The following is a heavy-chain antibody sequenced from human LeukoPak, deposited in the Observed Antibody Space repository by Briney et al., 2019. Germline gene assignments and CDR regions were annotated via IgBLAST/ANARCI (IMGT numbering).Heavy chain of an antibody. CDR1: GYTFTSYD. Sequence: GASVEVSCKASGYTFTSYDINWVRQATGQGLEWMGWMNPNSGNTGYAQKFQGRVTMTRNTSISTAYMELSSLRSEDTAVYYCAREWSIAAAGTDYWGQGTLVTVSS. CDR3: AREWSIAAAGTDY. CDR2: MNPNSGNT. V-gene: IGHV1-8*01. J-gene: IGHJ4*02. D-gene: IGHD6-13*01.